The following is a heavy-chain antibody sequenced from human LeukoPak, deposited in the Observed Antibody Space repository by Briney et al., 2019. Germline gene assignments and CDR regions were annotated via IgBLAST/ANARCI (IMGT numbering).Heavy chain of an antibody. D-gene: IGHD5-24*01. V-gene: IGHV3-7*04. CDR1: GFPFSSYW. CDR3: TRVGYIDEGIDY. CDR2: IKQDGSKK. Sequence: GGSLRLSCVASGFPFSSYWMTWVRQAPGEGLEWVANIKQDGSKKSYVDSVKGRFTISRDNAKNSLYLQMNSLRAEDTAIYYCTRVGYIDEGIDYWGQGTLVTVSS. J-gene: IGHJ4*02.